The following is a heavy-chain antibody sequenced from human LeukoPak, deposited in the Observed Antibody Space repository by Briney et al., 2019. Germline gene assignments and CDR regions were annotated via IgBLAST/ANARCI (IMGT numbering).Heavy chain of an antibody. CDR3: ARDSTRFDP. V-gene: IGHV3-11*05. D-gene: IGHD2-2*01. CDR2: VSGSSSYT. J-gene: IGHJ5*02. CDR1: GFTFSDYY. Sequence: GGSLRLSCAASGFTFSDYYMSWIRQAPGKGLEWVSYVSGSSSYTNYADSVKGRFTISRDNAKDSLYLQMNSLRAEDTAVYYCARDSTRFDPWGQGTLVTVSS.